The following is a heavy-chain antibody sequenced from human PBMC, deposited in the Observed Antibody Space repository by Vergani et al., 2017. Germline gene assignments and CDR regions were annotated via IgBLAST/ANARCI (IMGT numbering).Heavy chain of an antibody. CDR1: GGSVSSGSYY. CDR2: IYYSGST. D-gene: IGHD3-22*01. V-gene: IGHV4-61*01. J-gene: IGHJ4*02. CDR3: ARVPYDSSGYYRSPFDY. Sequence: QVQLQESGPGLVKPSETLSLTCTVSGGSVSSGSYYWSWIRQPPGKGLEWIGYIYYSGSTNYNPSLKSRFTISVDTSKNQFSLKLSAVTAADTAVYYCARVPYDSSGYYRSPFDYWGQGTLVTVSS.